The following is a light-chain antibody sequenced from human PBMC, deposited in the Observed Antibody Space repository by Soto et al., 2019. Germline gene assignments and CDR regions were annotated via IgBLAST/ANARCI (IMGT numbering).Light chain of an antibody. Sequence: DFQITHSPSTLSASVGDGVTITFRASQNIRSRLAWFQQKPGKAPKLLIYKASSLESGVPSRFSGSGSGKEFTLTISSLQPDDFATYYCQQYNSYPKFGQGTKVDIK. CDR2: KAS. V-gene: IGKV1-5*03. CDR3: QQYNSYPK. J-gene: IGKJ1*01. CDR1: QNIRSR.